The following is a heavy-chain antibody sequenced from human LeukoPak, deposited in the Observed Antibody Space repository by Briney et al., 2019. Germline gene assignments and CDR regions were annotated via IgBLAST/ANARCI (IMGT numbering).Heavy chain of an antibody. V-gene: IGHV1-2*02. D-gene: IGHD3-22*01. CDR3: ARSPVTMIVVVKEIDY. CDR2: INPNSGGT. Sequence: ASVKVSCKASGYTFTGYYMHWVRQAPGQGLEWMGWINPNSGGTNYAQKFQGRVTMTGDTSISTAYMELSRLRSDDTAVYYCARSPVTMIVVVKEIDYWGQGTLVTVSS. CDR1: GYTFTGYY. J-gene: IGHJ4*02.